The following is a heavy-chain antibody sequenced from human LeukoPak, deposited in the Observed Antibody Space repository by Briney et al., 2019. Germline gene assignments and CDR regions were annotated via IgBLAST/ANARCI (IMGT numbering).Heavy chain of an antibody. CDR3: AKVGYYYGSGSYCLDY. V-gene: IGHV3-23*01. CDR2: ISASGGST. D-gene: IGHD3-10*01. Sequence: GGSLRLSCAASGFAFSDYVMNWVRQAPGKGLEWVSAISASGGSTYYANSVKGRFTISRDNSKNTLYLQMNSLRADDTAVHYCAKVGYYYGSGSYCLDYWGQGTLVTVSS. J-gene: IGHJ4*02. CDR1: GFAFSDYV.